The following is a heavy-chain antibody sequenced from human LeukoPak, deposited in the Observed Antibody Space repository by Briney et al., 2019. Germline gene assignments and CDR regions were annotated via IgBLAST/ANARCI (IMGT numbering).Heavy chain of an antibody. CDR2: ISGSGGST. J-gene: IGHJ4*02. D-gene: IGHD2-15*01. Sequence: GGSLRLSCAASGFTFSSYAMSWVRQAPGKGLEWVSAISGSGGSTYYADSVKGRFTISRDNSKNKLYLQVDSLRAEDTAIYYCAPMAAAGKYFDHWGQGTLVTVSS. CDR1: GFTFSSYA. V-gene: IGHV3-23*01. CDR3: APMAAAGKYFDH.